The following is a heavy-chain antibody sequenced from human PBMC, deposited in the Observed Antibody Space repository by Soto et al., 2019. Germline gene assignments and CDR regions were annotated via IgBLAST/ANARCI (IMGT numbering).Heavy chain of an antibody. Sequence: GGSLRLSCAASGFTFSSYWMSWVRQAPGKGLEWVANIKQDGSEKYYVDSVKGRFTISRDNAKNSLYLQMNSLRAEDTAVYYCARDRPDLVGILSYMDVWGKGTTVTVSS. CDR1: GFTFSSYW. CDR2: IKQDGSEK. CDR3: ARDRPDLVGILSYMDV. J-gene: IGHJ6*03. V-gene: IGHV3-7*01. D-gene: IGHD3-16*02.